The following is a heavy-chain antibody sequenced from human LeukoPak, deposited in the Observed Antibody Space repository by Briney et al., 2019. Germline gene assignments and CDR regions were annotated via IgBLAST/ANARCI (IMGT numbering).Heavy chain of an antibody. Sequence: GASVKVSCRASGYTFTYDYIHWVRHAPGQGLEWMGWINPDNGGTNYSQKFKGSVTMTRDTSIRTVYMDLSRLSSDDTAVFYCTREARVGTWFDTWGQGTQVTVSS. CDR2: INPDNGGT. J-gene: IGHJ5*02. V-gene: IGHV1-2*02. D-gene: IGHD2-2*01. CDR3: TREARVGTWFDT. CDR1: GYTFTYDY.